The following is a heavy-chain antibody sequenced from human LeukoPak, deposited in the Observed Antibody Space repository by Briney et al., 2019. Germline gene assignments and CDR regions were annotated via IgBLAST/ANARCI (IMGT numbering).Heavy chain of an antibody. J-gene: IGHJ4*02. CDR2: FGRKGTTQ. V-gene: IGHV3-43*01. CDR3: AKEHSSGWPNLQS. D-gene: IGHD6-19*01. Sequence: GGSLRLSCVVSGFTFNDFSVHWVRQAPGKGLEWVCVFGRKGTTQRYSDSVRGRFTVSSDRRKASLYLQLSGLRTEDTALYYCAKEHSSGWPNLQSWGRGTLVSVFS. CDR1: GFTFNDFS.